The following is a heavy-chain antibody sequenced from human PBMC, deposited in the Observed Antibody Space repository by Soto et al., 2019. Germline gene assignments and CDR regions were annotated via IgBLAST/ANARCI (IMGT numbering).Heavy chain of an antibody. D-gene: IGHD4-17*01. CDR2: IIPIFGTA. V-gene: IGHV1-69*12. CDR3: ARDRGYGDYFAKTYYFDY. J-gene: IGHJ4*02. Sequence: QVQLVQSGVEVKKPGSSVKVSCKASGGTFSSYAISGVRQAPGQGLKWMGGIIPIFGTANYAQKFQGRVTITADESTSTAYMELSSLRSEDTAVYYCARDRGYGDYFAKTYYFDYWGQGTLVTVSS. CDR1: GGTFSSYA.